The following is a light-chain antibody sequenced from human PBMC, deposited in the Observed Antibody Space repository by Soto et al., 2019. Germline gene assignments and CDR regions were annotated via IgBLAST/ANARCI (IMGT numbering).Light chain of an antibody. CDR1: SSDVGGYNY. CDR2: EVS. CDR3: SSYTRSSTLVV. Sequence: QSALTQPASVSGSPGQSITISCTGTSSDVGGYNYVSWYQQHPGKAPKLMIYEVSNGPSGVSNRFSGSKSGNTSSLTISGLQAEDEADYYCSSYTRSSTLVVFGGGTKLTVL. V-gene: IGLV2-14*01. J-gene: IGLJ2*01.